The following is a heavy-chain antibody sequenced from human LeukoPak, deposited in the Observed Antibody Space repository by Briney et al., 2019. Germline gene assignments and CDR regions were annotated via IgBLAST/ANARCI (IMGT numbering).Heavy chain of an antibody. CDR1: EFTFSSYA. CDR3: AKIPASYVSRNSHYYFDY. CDR2: ISGSGGST. V-gene: IGHV3-23*01. J-gene: IGHJ4*02. Sequence: GGSLKLSCAAPEFTFSSYAMSWVRQAPGKGLDWVSAISGSGGSTYYADSVKGRFTISRDNSKNTLYLQMNSLRAEDTAVYYCAKIPASYVSRNSHYYFDYWGQGTLVTVSS. D-gene: IGHD4-23*01.